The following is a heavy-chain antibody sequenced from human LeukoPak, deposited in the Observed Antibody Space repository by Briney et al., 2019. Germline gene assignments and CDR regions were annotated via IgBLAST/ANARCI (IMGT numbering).Heavy chain of an antibody. V-gene: IGHV3-13*01. CDR1: GFTFSSYA. CDR2: LGTAGDT. J-gene: IGHJ4*02. CDR3: ARQNTPHGNFDY. Sequence: GGSLRLSCVASGFTFSSYAMSWVRQAPGKGLEWVSALGTAGDTFYPGSVKGRFTISRDNAKKSLFLQMNSLRAEDTAVYYCARQNTPHGNFDYWGQGTLVTVSS. D-gene: IGHD5-24*01.